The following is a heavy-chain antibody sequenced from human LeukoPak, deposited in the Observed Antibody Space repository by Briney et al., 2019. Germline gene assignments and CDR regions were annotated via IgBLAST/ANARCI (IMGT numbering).Heavy chain of an antibody. J-gene: IGHJ3*02. Sequence: ASVKVSCKASGYTFTSYGISWVRQAPGQGLEWMGWISAYNGNTNYAQKLQGRVTMTTDTSTSTAYMELRSLRSDDTAVYYCARGLSREDYVWGSYPLDAFDIWGQGTMVTVSS. D-gene: IGHD3-16*02. CDR2: ISAYNGNT. V-gene: IGHV1-18*01. CDR1: GYTFTSYG. CDR3: ARGLSREDYVWGSYPLDAFDI.